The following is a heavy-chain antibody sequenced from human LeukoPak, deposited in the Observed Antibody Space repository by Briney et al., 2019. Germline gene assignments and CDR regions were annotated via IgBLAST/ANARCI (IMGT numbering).Heavy chain of an antibody. D-gene: IGHD5-24*01. V-gene: IGHV4-59*01. CDR2: IYYSGST. Sequence: KTSETLSLTCTVSGGSISSYYWSWIRQPPRKGLEWIGYIYYSGSTNYNPSLKSRVTISVDTSKNQFSLKLSSVTAADTAVYYCARPELPTLFDYWGQGTLVTVSS. J-gene: IGHJ4*02. CDR3: ARPELPTLFDY. CDR1: GGSISSYY.